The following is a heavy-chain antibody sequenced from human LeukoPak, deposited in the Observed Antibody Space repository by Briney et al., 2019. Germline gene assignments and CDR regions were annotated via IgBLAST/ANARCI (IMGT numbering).Heavy chain of an antibody. D-gene: IGHD3-22*01. CDR3: AKDRYYYDSSGYYSAFDT. CDR1: GGSISSSNW. V-gene: IGHV4-4*02. CDR2: IYHSGST. J-gene: IGHJ3*02. Sequence: TSETLSLTCAVSGGSISSSNWWSWVRQPPGKGLEWIGEIYHSGSTNYNPSLKSRVTISVDKSKNQFSLKLTSVTAADTAVYYCAKDRYYYDSSGYYSAFDTWGQGTMVTVSS.